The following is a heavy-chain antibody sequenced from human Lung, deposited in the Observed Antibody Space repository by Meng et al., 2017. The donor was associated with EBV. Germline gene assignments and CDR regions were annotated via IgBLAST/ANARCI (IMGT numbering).Heavy chain of an antibody. J-gene: IGHJ4*02. CDR2: INHSGST. CDR3: ARGGDWQYYGVYFDY. V-gene: IGHV4-34*01. CDR1: GGSFSGYY. Sequence: QVQLQQWGAGLLKPSENLSLTCPVYGGSFSGYYRSWIRQPPGKGLEWIGEINHSGSTNYNPSLKSRVTISVDTSKNQFSLKLSSVTAADTAVYYCARGGDWQYYGVYFDYWGQGTLVTVSS. D-gene: IGHD4-17*01.